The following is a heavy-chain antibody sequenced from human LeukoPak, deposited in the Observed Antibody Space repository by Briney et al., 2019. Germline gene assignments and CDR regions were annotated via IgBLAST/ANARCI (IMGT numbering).Heavy chain of an antibody. J-gene: IGHJ4*02. D-gene: IGHD6-13*01. CDR2: ISGSGGST. CDR1: GFTFSSYA. Sequence: GGSLRLSCAASGFTFSSYAMSWVRQAPGKGLEGVSAISGSGGSTYYADSVKGRFTISRDNSKNTLYLQINSLRAEDTAVYYCAKDGVAAAGTELDYWGQGTLVTVSS. CDR3: AKDGVAAAGTELDY. V-gene: IGHV3-23*01.